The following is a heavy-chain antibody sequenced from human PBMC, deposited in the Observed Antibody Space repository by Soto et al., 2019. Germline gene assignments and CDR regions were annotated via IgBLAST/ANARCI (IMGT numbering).Heavy chain of an antibody. CDR1: GGSISSSSYY. CDR2: IYYSGST. CDR3: ARAQGQYYDFWSGYYSSY. V-gene: IGHV4-39*01. J-gene: IGHJ4*02. D-gene: IGHD3-3*01. Sequence: QLQLQESGPGLVKPSETLSLTCTVSGGSISSSSYYWGWIRQPPGKGLEWIGSIYYSGSTYYNPSLKSRVTISVDTSKNQCSLKLSSVTAADTAVYYCARAQGQYYDFWSGYYSSYWGQGTLVTVSS.